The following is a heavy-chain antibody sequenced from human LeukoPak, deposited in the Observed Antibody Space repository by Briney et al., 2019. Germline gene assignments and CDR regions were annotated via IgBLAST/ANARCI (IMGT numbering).Heavy chain of an antibody. V-gene: IGHV3-7*01. CDR3: ARDQYYYGSGSYIVY. CDR1: GFTFSSYW. D-gene: IGHD3-10*01. CDR2: IKQDGSEK. Sequence: PGGSLRLSCAASGFTFSSYWMSWVRQAPGKGLEWVANIKQDGSEKYYVDSVKGRFTISRDNAKNSLYLQMNSLRAEDTAVYYCARDQYYYGSGSYIVYWGQGTLATVSS. J-gene: IGHJ4*02.